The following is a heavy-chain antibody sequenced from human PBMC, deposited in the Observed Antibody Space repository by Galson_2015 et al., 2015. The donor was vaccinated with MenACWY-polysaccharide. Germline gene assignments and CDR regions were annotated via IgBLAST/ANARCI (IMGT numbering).Heavy chain of an antibody. V-gene: IGHV4-38-2*01. CDR1: DYSIRSGYF. Sequence: ETLSLTCAVSDYSIRSGYFWGWIRQPRGKGLEWIASIFHSGTTYYNPSLKSRVTISVDTSKNQFSLKLSSVTAADTAVYYCARVEKYSGSFYILYWGQGTLVTVSS. J-gene: IGHJ4*02. CDR2: IFHSGTT. D-gene: IGHD1-26*01. CDR3: ARVEKYSGSFYILY.